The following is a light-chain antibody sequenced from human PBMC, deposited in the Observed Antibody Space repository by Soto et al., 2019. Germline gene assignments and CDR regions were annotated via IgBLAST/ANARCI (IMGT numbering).Light chain of an antibody. Sequence: TESPDSLSLSPGERATLSCRASQTVSSNYLAWCQQRPGQAPRLLIYGASTRATGIPARFSGSGSGTEFTLTISSLQADDFATYYCQQYNGWWTFGQGTKVDIK. CDR3: QQYNGWWT. V-gene: IGKV3-15*01. J-gene: IGKJ1*01. CDR1: QTVSSN. CDR2: GAS.